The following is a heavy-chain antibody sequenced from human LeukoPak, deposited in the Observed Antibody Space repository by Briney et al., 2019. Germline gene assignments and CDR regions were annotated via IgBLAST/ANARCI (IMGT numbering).Heavy chain of an antibody. CDR2: IYPGDFDT. J-gene: IGHJ4*02. Sequence: GESLKISCKASGYTFTSYWIGWVRQMPGKGLEWMGIIYPGDFDTRYSPSFEGQVTISADKSINTAYLQWSRLKASDTAMYYCASLEGSSTWYYFDYWGQGTLVTVSS. CDR3: ASLEGSSTWYYFDY. D-gene: IGHD6-13*01. V-gene: IGHV5-51*01. CDR1: GYTFTSYW.